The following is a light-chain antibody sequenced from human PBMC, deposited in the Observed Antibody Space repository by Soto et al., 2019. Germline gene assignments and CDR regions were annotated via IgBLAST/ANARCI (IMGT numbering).Light chain of an antibody. J-gene: IGLJ2*01. CDR1: NIGSKS. V-gene: IGLV3-21*04. CDR3: QVWDSSSDHREV. Sequence: SYELTQPPSVSVAPGKTARITCGGNNIGSKSVHWYQQKPGQAPVLVIYYDSDRPSGSPERFSGSNSGNTATLTISRVEAGDEADYYCQVWDSSSDHREVFGGGTKLTVL. CDR2: YDS.